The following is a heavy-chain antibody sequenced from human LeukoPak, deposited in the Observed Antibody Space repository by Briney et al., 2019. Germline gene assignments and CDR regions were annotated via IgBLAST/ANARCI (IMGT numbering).Heavy chain of an antibody. CDR1: GGSISSYY. CDR3: ASNIPTPTTSPPLGY. D-gene: IGHD1-1*01. Sequence: SETLSLTCTVSGGSISSYYWSWIRQPPGKGLEWIGYIVYSGRTKYNPSLQSRVTISVDTSKTQFSLRLGSVTAADTAVYFCASNIPTPTTSPPLGYWGQGTLVTVSS. CDR2: IVYSGRT. V-gene: IGHV4-59*08. J-gene: IGHJ4*02.